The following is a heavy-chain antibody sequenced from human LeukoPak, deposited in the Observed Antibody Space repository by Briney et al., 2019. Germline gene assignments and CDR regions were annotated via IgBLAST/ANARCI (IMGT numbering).Heavy chain of an antibody. V-gene: IGHV3-23*01. D-gene: IGHD5-24*01. CDR3: AKQFVDI. CDR1: GFTFNNYA. J-gene: IGHJ5*02. CDR2: ISGSGGTT. Sequence: GGSLRLSCAASGFTFNNYAMNWVRQAPGKGLEWVSVISGSGGTTYYADSVKGRFTISRDSSKNTLYLQMNSLRAEDTAVYYCAKQFVDIWGQGTLVTVSS.